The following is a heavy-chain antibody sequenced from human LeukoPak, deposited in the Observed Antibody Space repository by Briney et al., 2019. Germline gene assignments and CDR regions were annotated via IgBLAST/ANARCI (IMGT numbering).Heavy chain of an antibody. Sequence: PGWLLRLSCAASGFTVSSNYMSWVRQAPGKGLEWVSVIYSGGSTYYADSVKGRFTISRDNSKNTLYLQMNSLRAEDTAVYYCARVGYGDYLYFDYWGQGTLVTVSS. CDR1: GFTVSSNY. CDR2: IYSGGST. J-gene: IGHJ4*02. D-gene: IGHD4-17*01. CDR3: ARVGYGDYLYFDY. V-gene: IGHV3-66*01.